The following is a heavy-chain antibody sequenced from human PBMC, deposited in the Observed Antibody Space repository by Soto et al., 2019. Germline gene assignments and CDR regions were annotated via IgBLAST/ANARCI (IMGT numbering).Heavy chain of an antibody. D-gene: IGHD2-2*01. J-gene: IGHJ6*02. CDR3: AREARGGYCSSTSCPGGYYGMDV. CDR1: GGSISSYY. CDR2: IYTSGNT. V-gene: IGHV4-4*07. Sequence: SETLSLTCTVSGGSISSYYWSWIRQPAGKGLEWIGRIYTSGNTNYNPSLKSRVTMSVDTSKNQFSLKLSSVTAADTAVYYCAREARGGYCSSTSCPGGYYGMDVWGQGTTVTVSS.